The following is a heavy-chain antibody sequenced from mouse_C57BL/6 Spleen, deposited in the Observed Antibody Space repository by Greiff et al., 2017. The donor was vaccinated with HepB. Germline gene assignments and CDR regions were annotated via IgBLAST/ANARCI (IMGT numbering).Heavy chain of an antibody. J-gene: IGHJ3*01. D-gene: IGHD2-4*01. CDR1: GYAFSSSW. V-gene: IGHV1-82*01. CDR2: IYPGDGDT. CDR3: AREDIYYDYDRGFAY. Sequence: QVQLQQSGPELVKPGASVKISCKASGYAFSSSWMNWVKQRPGKGLEWIGRIYPGDGDTNYNGKFKGKATLTADKSSSTAYMQLSSLTSEDSAVYFCAREDIYYDYDRGFAYWGQGTLVTVSA.